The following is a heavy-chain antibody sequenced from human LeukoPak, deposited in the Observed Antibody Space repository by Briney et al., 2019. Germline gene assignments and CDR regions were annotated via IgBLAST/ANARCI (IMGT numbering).Heavy chain of an antibody. CDR2: ISSISRNI. D-gene: IGHD3-22*01. Sequence: GGSLRLSCAASGFTSTSCAMSWVRQAPGKGLEWVSYISSISRNIYYAGSVKGRFTISRDNAKNSLYLQMNSLRAEDTAIYYCARQYYYDSSGTFDYWGQGTLVTVSS. CDR3: ARQYYYDSSGTFDY. J-gene: IGHJ4*02. CDR1: GFTSTSCA. V-gene: IGHV3-48*01.